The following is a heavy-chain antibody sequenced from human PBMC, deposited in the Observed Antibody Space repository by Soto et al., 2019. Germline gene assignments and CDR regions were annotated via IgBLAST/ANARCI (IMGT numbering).Heavy chain of an antibody. CDR3: TTPSSSSWYAVGMDV. Sequence: EVQLVESGGGLVKPGGFLRLSCAASGFTFSNAWMSWVRQAPGKGLEWVGRIKSKTDGGTTDYAAPVKGRFTISRDDSKNTLYLQMNSLKTEDTAVYYCTTPSSSSWYAVGMDVWGQGTTVTVSS. V-gene: IGHV3-15*01. J-gene: IGHJ6*02. D-gene: IGHD6-13*01. CDR2: IKSKTDGGTT. CDR1: GFTFSNAW.